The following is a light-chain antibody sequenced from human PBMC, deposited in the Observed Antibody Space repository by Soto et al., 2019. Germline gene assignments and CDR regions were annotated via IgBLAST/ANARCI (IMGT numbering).Light chain of an antibody. CDR1: QSISNW. J-gene: IGKJ4*01. Sequence: DIQMTQSPSTLSASVGARVTITCRASQSISNWLAWYQQRPGRAPQLLIHKASTLETGVPSRFIGSGSGTEFTLTSSSLQPDDFASYFCQHYDSFPLTFGGGTKVEIK. CDR2: KAS. CDR3: QHYDSFPLT. V-gene: IGKV1-5*03.